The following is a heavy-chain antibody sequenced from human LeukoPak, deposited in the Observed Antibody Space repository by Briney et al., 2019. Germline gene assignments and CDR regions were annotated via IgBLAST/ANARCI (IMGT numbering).Heavy chain of an antibody. V-gene: IGHV4-4*07. Sequence: SETLSLTCTVSGGSISSSYWSWIRQPAGKGLEWIGRIYTSGSTNYNPSLKSRVTISIDTSKNQFSLKLSSVTAADTAVYYCARRYGDYGYGWFDPWGQGTLVTVSS. CDR1: GGSISSSY. D-gene: IGHD4-17*01. CDR2: IYTSGST. J-gene: IGHJ5*02. CDR3: ARRYGDYGYGWFDP.